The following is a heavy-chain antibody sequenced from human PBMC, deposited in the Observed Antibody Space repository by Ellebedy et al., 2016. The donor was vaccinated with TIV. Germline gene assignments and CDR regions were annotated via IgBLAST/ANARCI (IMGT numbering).Heavy chain of an antibody. CDR3: MRRWS. J-gene: IGHJ4*02. CDR2: VYSGGTA. CDR1: GFIVNSTY. Sequence: PGGSLRLSCAASGFIVNSTYMTWVRQAPGKGLEWVSLVYSGGTAYYADSVKGRFTISRDSSKNTLYLQMNSLRSEDSAVYYCMRRWSWGQGTLVTVSS. D-gene: IGHD4-23*01. V-gene: IGHV3-53*01.